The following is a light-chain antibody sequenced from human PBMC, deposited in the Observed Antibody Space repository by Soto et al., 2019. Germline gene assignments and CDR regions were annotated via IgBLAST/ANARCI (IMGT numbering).Light chain of an antibody. CDR3: AAWDDSLSVPV. CDR1: SSNIGSNS. J-gene: IGLJ7*01. V-gene: IGLV1-44*01. Sequence: QSVLTQPPSASDTPGQRVTISCSGGSSNIGSNSVNWYQQLPGTAPKLLIYPNDQRPSGVPDRFSGSKSGTSASLAISGLQSEDEADYYCAAWDDSLSVPVFGGGTQLTVL. CDR2: PND.